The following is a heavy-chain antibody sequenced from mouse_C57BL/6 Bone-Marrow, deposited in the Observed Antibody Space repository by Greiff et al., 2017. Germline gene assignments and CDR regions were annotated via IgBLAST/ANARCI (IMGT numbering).Heavy chain of an antibody. CDR2: ISSGGSYT. CDR1: GFTFSSYG. J-gene: IGHJ2*01. V-gene: IGHV5-6*01. Sequence: EVQLVESGGDLVKPGGSLKLSCAASGFTFSSYGMSWVRQTPDKRLEWVATISSGGSYTYYPDSVKGRFTISRDNAKNTLYLQMSSLKSEDTAMYYCGRWGLLYYCDYGGRGTTITVSA. CDR3: GRWGLLYYCDY. D-gene: IGHD2-3*01.